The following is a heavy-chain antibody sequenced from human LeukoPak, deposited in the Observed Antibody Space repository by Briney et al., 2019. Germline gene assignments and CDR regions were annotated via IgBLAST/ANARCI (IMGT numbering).Heavy chain of an antibody. V-gene: IGHV1-18*01. Sequence: ASLKVSCKASGYTFNTYGITWVRQAPGQRIEWIGWISAYSHNTVYAQNFQGRVTMTADSPTSTAYMELRSLRSDDTAVYYCARLVQQWLVHYFDYWGRGTLVTVSS. CDR1: GYTFNTYG. J-gene: IGHJ4*02. CDR3: ARLVQQWLVHYFDY. CDR2: ISAYSHNT. D-gene: IGHD6-19*01.